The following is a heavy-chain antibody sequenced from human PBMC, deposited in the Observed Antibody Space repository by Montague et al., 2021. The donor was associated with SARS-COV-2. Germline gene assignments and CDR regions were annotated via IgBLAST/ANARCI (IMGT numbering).Heavy chain of an antibody. Sequence: PALVKPTQTLTLTCTFSGFSLSTSGVGVGWIRQPPGKALEWLALIYWDDDKRYSPSLKSRLTITKDTSKNQVVLTMTNMDPVDTATYYCAHRPRWGLLQGEYFQHWGQGTLVTVSS. J-gene: IGHJ1*01. CDR2: IYWDDDK. CDR3: AHRPRWGLLQGEYFQH. CDR1: GFSLSTSGVG. V-gene: IGHV2-5*02. D-gene: IGHD1-26*01.